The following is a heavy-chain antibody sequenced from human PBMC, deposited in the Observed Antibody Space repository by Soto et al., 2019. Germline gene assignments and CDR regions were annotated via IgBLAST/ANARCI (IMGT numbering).Heavy chain of an antibody. CDR1: GYTFTSYG. CDR2: IRAYNGYT. D-gene: IGHD6-19*01. CDR3: ARASDGYRSGWYVGYFDY. J-gene: IGHJ4*02. V-gene: IGHV1-18*04. Sequence: QVQLVQSGGEEKKPGASVKVSCKASGYTFTSYGVSWVRQAPGQGLEWMGWIRAYNGYTNYAQKFQGRVTITTDTSTSTAYMEVRSLISDDTAVYYCARASDGYRSGWYVGYFDYWGQGTLVTVSS.